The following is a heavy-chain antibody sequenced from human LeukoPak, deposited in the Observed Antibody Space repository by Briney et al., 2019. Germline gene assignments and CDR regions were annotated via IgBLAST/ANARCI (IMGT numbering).Heavy chain of an antibody. CDR1: GFILNSYG. D-gene: IGHD2-8*01. J-gene: IGHJ6*02. CDR3: ARDRHCVNGVCHSPAGMDV. Sequence: PGGSLRLSCAASGFILNSYGMHWVRQAPGKGLEWVADIWFDGKNQHFADSVRGRFAISRDNSKNTVYLQINSLRAEDTAVYYRARDRHCVNGVCHSPAGMDVWGQGTTVTVSS. V-gene: IGHV3-33*01. CDR2: IWFDGKNQ.